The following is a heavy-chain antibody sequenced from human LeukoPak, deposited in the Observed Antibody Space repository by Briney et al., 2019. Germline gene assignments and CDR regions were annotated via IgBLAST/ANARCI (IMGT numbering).Heavy chain of an antibody. D-gene: IGHD5-12*01. J-gene: IGHJ4*02. V-gene: IGHV3-23*01. CDR2: ISGSGGST. CDR3: AKKERWLRSFDY. Sequence: GGSLRLSCSASGFTFNNYAMSWVRQAPGKGLEWVSAISGSGGSTYYADSVKGRFTISRDNSKNTLYLQMNSLRAEDTAVYYCAKKERWLRSFDYWGQGTLVTVSS. CDR1: GFTFNNYA.